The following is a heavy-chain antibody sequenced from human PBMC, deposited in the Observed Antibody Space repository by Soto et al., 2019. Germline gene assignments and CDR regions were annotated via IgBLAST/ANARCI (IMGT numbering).Heavy chain of an antibody. CDR1: GDSVSSNSAA. Sequence: SQTLSLTCAISGDSVSSNSAAWNWIRQSPSRGLEWLGRTYYRSKWYNDYAVSAKSRITINPDTSKNQFSLQLNSVTPEDTAVYYCSRENESYSSGWFPYYGMDVWGQGTTVTVSS. J-gene: IGHJ6*02. CDR2: TYYRSKWYN. V-gene: IGHV6-1*01. D-gene: IGHD6-19*01. CDR3: SRENESYSSGWFPYYGMDV.